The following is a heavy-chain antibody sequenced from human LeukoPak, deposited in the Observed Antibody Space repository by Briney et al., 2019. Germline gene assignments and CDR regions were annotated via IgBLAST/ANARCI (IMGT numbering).Heavy chain of an antibody. D-gene: IGHD3-10*01. Sequence: SVKVSCKASGGTFSNFAFSWVLQAPGQGLQWVGRIIPIVDVTSYAQNFKGRVTITADESTTTAYMELSSLRSEDTAVYYCAREMGDREFYFDYWGQGTLVTVSS. V-gene: IGHV1-69*04. CDR2: IIPIVDVT. J-gene: IGHJ4*02. CDR1: GGTFSNFA. CDR3: AREMGDREFYFDY.